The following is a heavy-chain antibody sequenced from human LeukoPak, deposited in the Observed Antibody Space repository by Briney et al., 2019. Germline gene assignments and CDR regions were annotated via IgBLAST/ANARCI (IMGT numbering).Heavy chain of an antibody. CDR2: ISGSSSTI. D-gene: IGHD1-14*01. CDR1: GFSFTGYG. Sequence: GGSLRLSCAGSGFSFTGYGMNWVRQAPGKGLEWVSYISGSSSTIYYADSVKGRFTISRDNAKNSVYLQMNSMRAEDTAVYYCASRTRATAPFDYWGQRTLVTVSS. CDR3: ASRTRATAPFDY. V-gene: IGHV3-48*01. J-gene: IGHJ4*02.